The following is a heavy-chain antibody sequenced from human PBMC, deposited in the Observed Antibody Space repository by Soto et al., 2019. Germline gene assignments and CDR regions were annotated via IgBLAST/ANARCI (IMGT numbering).Heavy chain of an antibody. CDR3: ARHWHKNTLMLTAYGLDV. Sequence: PSETLSLTCTVSGGSISSDSYYWGWIRQSPEKGLEWIASISYSGSTYYNPTLKSRLIISVDTSKSQFSLKLSSLTAADTSVYYCARHWHKNTLMLTAYGLDVWGQGTTVTVSS. D-gene: IGHD2-8*01. CDR2: ISYSGST. V-gene: IGHV4-39*01. CDR1: GGSISSDSYY. J-gene: IGHJ6*02.